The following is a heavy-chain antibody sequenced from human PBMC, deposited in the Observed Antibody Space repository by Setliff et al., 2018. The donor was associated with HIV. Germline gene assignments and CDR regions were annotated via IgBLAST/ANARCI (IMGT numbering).Heavy chain of an antibody. D-gene: IGHD2-2*01. J-gene: IGHJ4*02. Sequence: GASVNVSCKASGGTFISQAISWVRQAPGQGLEWMGGIIPIFGTANYAQKFQGRVTITADESTNTAYMELSSLRSEDTAVYYCASPQGANQLLWSFDYWGQGTLVTVSS. CDR2: IIPIFGTA. V-gene: IGHV1-69*13. CDR3: ASPQGANQLLWSFDY. CDR1: GGTFISQA.